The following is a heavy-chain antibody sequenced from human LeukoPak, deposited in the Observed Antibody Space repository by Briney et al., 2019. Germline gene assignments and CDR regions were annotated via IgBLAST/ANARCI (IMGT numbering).Heavy chain of an antibody. Sequence: PSQTLSLTCTVSGGSISSGDYYWSWIRQPPGKGLEWIGYIYYSGSTYYNPSLKSRVTISVDTSKNQFSLKLSSVTAADTAVYYCARVLSYDSSGYYPLRYFDYWGQGTLVTVSS. CDR3: ARVLSYDSSGYYPLRYFDY. D-gene: IGHD3-22*01. CDR2: IYYSGST. V-gene: IGHV4-30-4*01. J-gene: IGHJ4*02. CDR1: GGSISSGDYY.